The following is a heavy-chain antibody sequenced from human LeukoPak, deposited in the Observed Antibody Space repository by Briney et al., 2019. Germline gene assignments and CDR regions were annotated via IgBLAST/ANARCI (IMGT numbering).Heavy chain of an antibody. V-gene: IGHV4-31*03. CDR3: AREPNWGFDAFDI. J-gene: IGHJ3*02. CDR2: IYYSGST. D-gene: IGHD7-27*01. CDR1: GGSISSGGYY. Sequence: SQTLSLTCTVSGGSISSGGYYWSWIRQHPGKGLEWIGYIYYSGSTYYNPSLKSRVTISVDTSKNQFSLKLSSVTAADTAVYYCAREPNWGFDAFDIWGQGTMVTVSS.